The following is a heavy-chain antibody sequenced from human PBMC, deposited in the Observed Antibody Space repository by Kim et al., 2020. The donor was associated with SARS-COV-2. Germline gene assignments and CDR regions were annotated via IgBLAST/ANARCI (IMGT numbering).Heavy chain of an antibody. CDR3: ARDLDDYGDYGAFDI. J-gene: IGHJ3*02. V-gene: IGHV3-30*01. D-gene: IGHD4-17*01. Sequence: ADSVKGRFTISRDNSKNTLYLQMNSLRAEDMAVYYCARDLDDYGDYGAFDIWGQGTMVTVSS.